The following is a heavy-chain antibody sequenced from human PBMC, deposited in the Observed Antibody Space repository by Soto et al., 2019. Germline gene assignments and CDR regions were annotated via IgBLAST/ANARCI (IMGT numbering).Heavy chain of an antibody. V-gene: IGHV4-31*03. CDR3: ARWVEVSLDYFDS. CDR1: GGSMSNGYYY. J-gene: IGHJ4*02. Sequence: QVQLRESGPGLVKPSQTLSLTCTVSGGSMSNGYYYWSWVRQNPGKGLEWIGHIYHSGRTYYNPSLKSRVGILVDTSKNQFSLNLNSVTAADTAVYYCARWVEVSLDYFDSWGQGTPVTVSS. CDR2: IYHSGRT. D-gene: IGHD1-20*01.